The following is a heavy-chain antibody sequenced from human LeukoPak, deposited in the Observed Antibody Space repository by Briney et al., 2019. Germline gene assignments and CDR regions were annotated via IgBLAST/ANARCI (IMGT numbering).Heavy chain of an antibody. Sequence: ASVKVSCKSSGYTFSGYYVHWVRQAPGQGLEWMGWINPNSGGTNYAQKFQGRVTMTRDTSISTAYMELRRLGSDDTAVYYCARGFAEEGTTTGAFDIWGHGTMVTVSS. J-gene: IGHJ3*02. V-gene: IGHV1-2*02. CDR1: GYTFSGYY. CDR2: INPNSGGT. CDR3: ARGFAEEGTTTGAFDI. D-gene: IGHD1-7*01.